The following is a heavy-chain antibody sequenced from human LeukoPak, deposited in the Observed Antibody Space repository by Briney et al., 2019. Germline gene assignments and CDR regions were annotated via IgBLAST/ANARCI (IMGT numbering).Heavy chain of an antibody. CDR2: IYSGDTT. V-gene: IGHV3-66*01. D-gene: IGHD1-26*01. Sequence: GGSLRLSCAVSGFTVSSNYMNWVRQAPGKGLEWVPVIYSGDTTYYADSVKGRFTISRDKYTNTLYLQMNSLRVEDTAVYYCARAVYWDFDYWGQGTLVTVSS. CDR3: ARAVYWDFDY. CDR1: GFTVSSNY. J-gene: IGHJ4*02.